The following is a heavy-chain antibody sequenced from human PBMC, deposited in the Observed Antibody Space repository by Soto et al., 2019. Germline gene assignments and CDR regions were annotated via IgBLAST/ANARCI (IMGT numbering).Heavy chain of an antibody. Sequence: QVQLVQSGAEVKKPGSSVKVSCKASGGTFSSYAISWVRQAPGQGLEWMGGIIPIFGTANYAQKFQGRVTITADESTSTVYMELSSLRYEDTAVYYCARVVPAAKYYYGMDVWGQGTTVTVSS. CDR3: ARVVPAAKYYYGMDV. J-gene: IGHJ6*02. CDR2: IIPIFGTA. D-gene: IGHD2-2*01. V-gene: IGHV1-69*01. CDR1: GGTFSSYA.